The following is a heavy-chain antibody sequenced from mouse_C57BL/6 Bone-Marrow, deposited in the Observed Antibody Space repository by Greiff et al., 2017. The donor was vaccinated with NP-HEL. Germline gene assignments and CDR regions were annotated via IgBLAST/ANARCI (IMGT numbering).Heavy chain of an antibody. D-gene: IGHD4-1*01. J-gene: IGHJ2*01. CDR1: GYTFTSYW. V-gene: IGHV1-50*01. Sequence: QVQLQQPGAELVKPGASVKLSCKASGYTFTSYWMQWVKQRPGQGLEWIGEIDPSDSYTNYNQKFKGKATLTVDTSSSTAYMQLSSLTSEDSAVYNCARGRTGTGYWGKGTTLTDSS. CDR3: ARGRTGTGY. CDR2: IDPSDSYT.